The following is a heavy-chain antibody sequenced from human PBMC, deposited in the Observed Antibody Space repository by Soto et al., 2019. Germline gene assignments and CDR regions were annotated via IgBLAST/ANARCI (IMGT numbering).Heavy chain of an antibody. CDR1: GFTFSSHA. Sequence: EVQLLESGGGLAQPGGSLRFSCAASGFTFSSHALNWVRQAPGKGLEWVSAISGSGSSTYYADSVKGRFTISRDNSRNTLYLQMNNLRAEDTAVYFCAKHRLPAYYFDHWGQGTLVTVSS. CDR2: ISGSGSST. CDR3: AKHRLPAYYFDH. D-gene: IGHD2-2*01. J-gene: IGHJ4*02. V-gene: IGHV3-23*01.